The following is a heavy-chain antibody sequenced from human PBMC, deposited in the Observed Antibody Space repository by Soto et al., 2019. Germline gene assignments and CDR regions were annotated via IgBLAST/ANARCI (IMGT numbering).Heavy chain of an antibody. V-gene: IGHV1-69*13. CDR2: IIPIFGTA. D-gene: IGHD6-19*01. Sequence: GASVKVSCKASWGTFGSYAISWVRKTPEQGLEWMGVIIPIFGTANYGQKFQGRVTITADESTSTAYVELSSLRSEDTAVYYCASLGTGYSSGWSFRTLDPWGQGTLVTVSS. J-gene: IGHJ5*02. CDR3: ASLGTGYSSGWSFRTLDP. CDR1: WGTFGSYA.